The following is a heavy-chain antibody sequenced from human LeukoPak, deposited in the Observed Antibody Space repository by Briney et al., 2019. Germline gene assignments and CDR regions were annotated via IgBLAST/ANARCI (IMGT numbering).Heavy chain of an antibody. V-gene: IGHV1-69*05. Sequence: GASVKVSCKASGGTFSSYAISWVRQAPGQGLEWMVRIIPIFGTANYAQKFQGRVTITTDESTSTAYMELSSLRSEDTAVYYCARNGGYSYGSSLTRGAFDIWGQGTMVTVSS. J-gene: IGHJ3*02. CDR2: IIPIFGTA. D-gene: IGHD5-18*01. CDR1: GGTFSSYA. CDR3: ARNGGYSYGSSLTRGAFDI.